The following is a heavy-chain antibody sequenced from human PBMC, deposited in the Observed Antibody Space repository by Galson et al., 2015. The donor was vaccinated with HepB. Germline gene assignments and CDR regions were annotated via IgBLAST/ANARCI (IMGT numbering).Heavy chain of an antibody. V-gene: IGHV1-8*01. D-gene: IGHD4-17*01. CDR2: MNPNSGNT. J-gene: IGHJ4*02. Sequence: SVKVSCKASGSTFTSYDINWVRQATGQGLEWMGWMNPNSGNTGYAQKFQGRVTMTKNTSISTAYMELSRLRSDDTAVYYCARATGDYVLTFDYWGQGTLVTVSS. CDR3: ARATGDYVLTFDY. CDR1: GSTFTSYD.